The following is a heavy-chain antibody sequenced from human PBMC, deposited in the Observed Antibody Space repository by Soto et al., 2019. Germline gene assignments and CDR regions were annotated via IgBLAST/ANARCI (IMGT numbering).Heavy chain of an antibody. D-gene: IGHD5-12*01. Sequence: EVQVVESGGDLVQPGGSLRLSCAASGFTIRNYAMRWVRQAPGKALEWVSGISGGSDRTYYADSVKGRFTIFKDNSKNTLYLQMSSLRVEDTAVYHCEGSWTWGQGTMVTVSS. J-gene: IGHJ3*01. V-gene: IGHV3-23*04. CDR3: EGSWT. CDR2: ISGGSDRT. CDR1: GFTIRNYA.